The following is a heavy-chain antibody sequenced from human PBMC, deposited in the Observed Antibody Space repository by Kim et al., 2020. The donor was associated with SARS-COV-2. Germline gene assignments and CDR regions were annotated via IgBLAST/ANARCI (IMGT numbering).Heavy chain of an antibody. Sequence: ETLSLTCTVSGGSISSSSYYWGWIRQPPGKGLEWIGSIYYSGSTYYNPSLKSRVTISVDTSKNQFSLKLSSVTAADTAVYYCARSLLWFGELLPTSWVSFYFDYWGQGTLVTVS. D-gene: IGHD3-10*01. V-gene: IGHV4-39*01. CDR2: IYYSGST. CDR1: GGSISSSSYY. CDR3: ARSLLWFGELLPTSWVSFYFDY. J-gene: IGHJ4*02.